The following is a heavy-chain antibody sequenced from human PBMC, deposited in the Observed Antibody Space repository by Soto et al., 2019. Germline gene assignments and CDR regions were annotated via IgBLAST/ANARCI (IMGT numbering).Heavy chain of an antibody. CDR2: VSWNSGTV. CDR1: GFSFDEYA. J-gene: IGHJ6*03. D-gene: IGHD2-2*01. V-gene: IGHV3-9*01. CDR3: AKGFCSSAKCYTYSYMDV. Sequence: DVQLVESGGTLVQPGRSLRLSCAASGFSFDEYAMHWVRQVPGKGPEWVSGVSWNSGTVGYGDSVKGRFTISRDNDKNSLYLQMNSLRAEDTAMYYCAKGFCSSAKCYTYSYMDVWGKGTAVTVSS.